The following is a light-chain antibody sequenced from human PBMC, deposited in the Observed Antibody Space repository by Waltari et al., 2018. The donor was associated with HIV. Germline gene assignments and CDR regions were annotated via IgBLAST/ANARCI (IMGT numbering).Light chain of an antibody. J-gene: IGLJ2*01. Sequence: QSVLTPPPSASGPPGQRVTISCSGSSSNIRSNSVTWYQQLPGTAPKLLIYSNNQRPSGVPDRFSGSKSGTSASLAISGLQSEDEADYYCAAWDDSLNGPVFGGGTKLTVL. CDR1: SSNIRSNS. V-gene: IGLV1-44*01. CDR3: AAWDDSLNGPV. CDR2: SNN.